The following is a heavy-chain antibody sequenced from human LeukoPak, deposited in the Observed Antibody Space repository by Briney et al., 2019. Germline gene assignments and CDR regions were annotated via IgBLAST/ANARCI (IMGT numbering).Heavy chain of an antibody. CDR3: ARRRYNWNAIDY. CDR2: ISSSGSTI. D-gene: IGHD1-20*01. CDR1: GFTSSSYA. Sequence: PGGSLRLSCAASGFTSSSYAMSWVRQAPGKGLEWVSYISSSGSTIYYADSVKGRFTISRDNAKNSLYLQMDSLRAEDTAVYFCARRRYNWNAIDYWGQGTLVTVSS. V-gene: IGHV3-48*04. J-gene: IGHJ4*02.